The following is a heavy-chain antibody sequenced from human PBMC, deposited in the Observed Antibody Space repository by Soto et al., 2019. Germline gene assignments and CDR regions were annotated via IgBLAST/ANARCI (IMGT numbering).Heavy chain of an antibody. CDR3: ARVDSGYEYFDY. CDR2: IYYSGST. D-gene: IGHD5-12*01. V-gene: IGHV4-59*01. CDR1: GGSISSYY. J-gene: IGHJ4*02. Sequence: SETLSLTCTVSGGSISSYYWSWIRQPPGKGLEWIGYIYYSGSTNYNPSLKSRVTISVDTSKNQFSLKLSSVTAADTAVYYCARVDSGYEYFDYWGQGTLVTVS.